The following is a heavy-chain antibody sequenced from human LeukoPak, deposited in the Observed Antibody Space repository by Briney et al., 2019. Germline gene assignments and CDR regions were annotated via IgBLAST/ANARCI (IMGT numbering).Heavy chain of an antibody. D-gene: IGHD3-22*01. Sequence: GASVKVSCKASGYTFSNYGFSWVRQAPGQGLEWMGWISTYNGNTHYEQKLQGRVTMTTDTSTSTAYMELRSLRSDDTAVYHCVRSSGGDYYHSTGYYSDYWGQGTLVTVSS. J-gene: IGHJ4*02. V-gene: IGHV1-18*01. CDR3: VRSSGGDYYHSTGYYSDY. CDR1: GYTFSNYG. CDR2: ISTYNGNT.